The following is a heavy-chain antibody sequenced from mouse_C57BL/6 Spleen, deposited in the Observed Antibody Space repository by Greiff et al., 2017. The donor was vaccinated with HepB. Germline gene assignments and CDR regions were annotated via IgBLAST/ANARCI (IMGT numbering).Heavy chain of an antibody. V-gene: IGHV1-82*01. CDR3: ARRNYGSSYDYFDY. Sequence: VQLVESGPELVKPGASVKISCKASGYAFSSSWMNWVKQRPGKGLEWIGRIYPGDGDTNYNGKFKGKATLTADKSSSTAYMQLSSLTSEDSAVYFCARRNYGSSYDYFDYWGQGTTLTVSS. J-gene: IGHJ2*01. CDR2: IYPGDGDT. D-gene: IGHD1-1*01. CDR1: GYAFSSSW.